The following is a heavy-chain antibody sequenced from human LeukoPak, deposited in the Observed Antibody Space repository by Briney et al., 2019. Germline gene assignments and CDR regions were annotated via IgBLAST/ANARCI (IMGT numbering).Heavy chain of an antibody. J-gene: IGHJ4*02. Sequence: GGSLRLSCAASGFTFSRYGMHWVRQAPGKGLECMAFIRHDGSNKYYAESVKGRFTISRDNSKNMLSLQMNSLRVEDTAVYYCAKDSGVTSLDYWGQGTQVIVSP. CDR1: GFTFSRYG. CDR2: IRHDGSNK. D-gene: IGHD3-10*01. V-gene: IGHV3-30*02. CDR3: AKDSGVTSLDY.